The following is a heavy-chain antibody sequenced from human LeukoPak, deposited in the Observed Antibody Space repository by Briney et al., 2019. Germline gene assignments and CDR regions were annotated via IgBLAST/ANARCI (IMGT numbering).Heavy chain of an antibody. V-gene: IGHV4-38-2*01. Sequence: SETLSLTCAVSGYSISNGYYWGWIRQPPGKGLEWIGSIYHSGSTYYNPSLKSRVTISVDTSKNQFSLKLSSVTAADTAVYYCARHLKYCGGDCYLWWGQGTLVTVSS. CDR1: GYSISNGYY. D-gene: IGHD2-21*01. CDR3: ARHLKYCGGDCYLW. CDR2: IYHSGST. J-gene: IGHJ4*02.